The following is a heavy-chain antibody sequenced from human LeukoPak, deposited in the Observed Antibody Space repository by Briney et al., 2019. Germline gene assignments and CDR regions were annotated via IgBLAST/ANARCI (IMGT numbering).Heavy chain of an antibody. V-gene: IGHV3-23*01. D-gene: IGHD2-15*01. Sequence: TGGSLRLSCAASGITFSSSAMSWVRQAPGKGLEWVSEISAGGGSTFYAGSVKGRFAISRDNSKNTLYLQMDSLRAEDTAVYYCAKGGYCSGGTCYSDAFDIWGQGTMVTVSS. CDR2: ISAGGGST. CDR3: AKGGYCSGGTCYSDAFDI. J-gene: IGHJ3*02. CDR1: GITFSSSA.